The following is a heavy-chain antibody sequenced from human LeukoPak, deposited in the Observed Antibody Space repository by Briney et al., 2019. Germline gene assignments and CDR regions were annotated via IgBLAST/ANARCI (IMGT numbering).Heavy chain of an antibody. Sequence: GESLRISCKGSGYSFTTYWISWVRQMPGKGLEWMGRIDPSDSYTNYSPSFQGHVTMSADRSISTAYLQWSSLRASDTALCYCAREAVDYYYGMDVWGQGTTVTVSS. CDR2: IDPSDSYT. CDR1: GYSFTTYW. D-gene: IGHD6-25*01. CDR3: AREAVDYYYGMDV. V-gene: IGHV5-10-1*01. J-gene: IGHJ6*02.